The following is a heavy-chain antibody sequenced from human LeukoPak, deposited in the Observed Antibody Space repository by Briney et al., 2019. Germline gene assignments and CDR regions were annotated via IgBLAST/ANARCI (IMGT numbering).Heavy chain of an antibody. D-gene: IGHD1-14*01. Sequence: SETLSLTCTVSGYSISSGYYWGWIRQPPGKGLEWIGSIYHSGSTYYNPSLKSRVTISVDTSKNQFSLKLSSATAADTPVYYCASGTPKSDGAHYYNRFDPWGQGTLVTVSP. J-gene: IGHJ5*02. V-gene: IGHV4-38-2*02. CDR2: IYHSGST. CDR3: ASGTPKSDGAHYYNRFDP. CDR1: GYSISSGYY.